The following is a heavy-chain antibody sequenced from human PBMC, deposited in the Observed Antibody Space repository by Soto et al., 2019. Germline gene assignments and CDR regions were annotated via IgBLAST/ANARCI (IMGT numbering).Heavy chain of an antibody. CDR1: GFTFDDYA. CDR2: ISWNSGSI. Sequence: EVQLVESGGGLVQPGRSLRLSCAASGFTFDDYAMHWVRQAPVKGLEWVSGISWNSGSIGYADSVKGRFTISRDNAKNSLYLQMNSLRAEDTALYYCAKDVGGYSYGYDAFDIWGQGTMVTVSS. D-gene: IGHD5-18*01. V-gene: IGHV3-9*01. CDR3: AKDVGGYSYGYDAFDI. J-gene: IGHJ3*02.